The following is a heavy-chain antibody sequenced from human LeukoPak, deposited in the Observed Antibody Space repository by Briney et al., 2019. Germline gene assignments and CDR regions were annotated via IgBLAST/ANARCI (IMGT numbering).Heavy chain of an antibody. Sequence: SETLSLTCSVSGASITTTNFWWTWIRQSPGRGLEWIGYIHDRGSDKYNPALESRATLSVDTSKNQFSLKLSSVTAADTAVYYCARYGLVEFRNAFQYWGQGILVSVSS. CDR2: IHDRGSD. J-gene: IGHJ1*01. CDR3: ARYGLVEFRNAFQY. D-gene: IGHD6-6*01. V-gene: IGHV4-61*01. CDR1: GASITTTNFW.